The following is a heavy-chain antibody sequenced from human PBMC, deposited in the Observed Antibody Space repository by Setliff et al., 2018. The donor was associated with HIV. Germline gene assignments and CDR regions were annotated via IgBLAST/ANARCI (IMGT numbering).Heavy chain of an antibody. CDR1: GGSISSSSYY. CDR2: IYYSGTT. J-gene: IGHJ6*03. CDR3: ARHVEYMVPGVISHYYFYYMVV. D-gene: IGHD3-10*01. Sequence: SETLSLTCTVSGGSISSSSYYWGWIRQPPGSGLEWIGSIYYSGTTYYNPSIKSRVTISVDKSKNQFSLKLISVTAADTAVYYCARHVEYMVPGVISHYYFYYMVVWRKGTTVTVSS. V-gene: IGHV4-39*01.